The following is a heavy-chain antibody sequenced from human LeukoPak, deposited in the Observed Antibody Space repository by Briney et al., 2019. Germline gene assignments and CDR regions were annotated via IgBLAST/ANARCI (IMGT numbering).Heavy chain of an antibody. Sequence: PSQTLSLTCTVSGGSVNSSGYYWTWIRQHPGRGLEWIGYIHYSGSTYYNPSLEGRLAISVDTSANHFSLSLSSVTAADTGVYFCARDTLFASGSAKYGMDVWGQGTTVIVSS. D-gene: IGHD3-10*01. CDR1: GGSVNSSGYY. J-gene: IGHJ6*01. CDR2: IHYSGST. V-gene: IGHV4-31*03. CDR3: ARDTLFASGSAKYGMDV.